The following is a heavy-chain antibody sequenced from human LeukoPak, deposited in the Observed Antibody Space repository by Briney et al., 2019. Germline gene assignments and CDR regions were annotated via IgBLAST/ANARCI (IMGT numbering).Heavy chain of an antibody. CDR2: ISSSGSTI. J-gene: IGHJ6*02. Sequence: GGSLRLSCAASGFTFSSYEMNWVRPAPGKGLEWVSYISSSGSTIYYADSVKGRFTISRDNAKNSLYLQINSLRAEDTAVCYCARDQMTVAGTTGTTYYYYYGMDVWGQGTTVTVSS. D-gene: IGHD1-1*01. V-gene: IGHV3-48*03. CDR1: GFTFSSYE. CDR3: ARDQMTVAGTTGTTYYYYYGMDV.